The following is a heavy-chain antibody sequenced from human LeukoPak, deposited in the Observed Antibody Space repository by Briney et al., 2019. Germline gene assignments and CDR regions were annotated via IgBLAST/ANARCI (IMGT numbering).Heavy chain of an antibody. V-gene: IGHV3-13*01. CDR1: GFTFSSYD. J-gene: IGHJ4*02. Sequence: GGSLRLSCAASGFTFSSYDMHWVRQATGKGLEWVSAIGTAGDTYYPGSVKGRFTISRENAKNSLYLQMNSLRAGDTAVYYCARAAAGTFGDLWIFDYWGQGTLVTVSS. CDR3: ARAAAGTFGDLWIFDY. CDR2: IGTAGDT. D-gene: IGHD6-13*01.